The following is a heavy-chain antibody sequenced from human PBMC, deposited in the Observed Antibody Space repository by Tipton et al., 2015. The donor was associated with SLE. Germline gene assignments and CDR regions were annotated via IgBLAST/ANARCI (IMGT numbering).Heavy chain of an antibody. J-gene: IGHJ6*03. CDR2: ISGSGGST. D-gene: IGHD6-19*01. Sequence: SLRLSCAASGFTVSSNYMSWVRQAPGKGLEWVSYISGSGGSTYYADSVKGRFTISRDNSKNTLYLQMNSLRAEDTAVYYCTTPRGAVAGTGFYYYYYYMDVWGKGTTVTVSS. V-gene: IGHV3-23*01. CDR3: TTPRGAVAGTGFYYYYYYMDV. CDR1: GFTVSSNY.